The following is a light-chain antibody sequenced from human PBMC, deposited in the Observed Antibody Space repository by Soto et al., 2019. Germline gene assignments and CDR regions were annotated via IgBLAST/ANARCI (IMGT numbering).Light chain of an antibody. Sequence: ISMTQSPPTLSVSLGGRVTLSCLASETISADLAWYHHRPGQAPRLLIYAASNRATGVPARFSGSGSGTEFTLAIANLQPEDFGLYYCQHYHNFPRTFGQGTKLEIK. CDR3: QHYHNFPRT. J-gene: IGKJ2*02. CDR1: ETISAD. CDR2: AAS. V-gene: IGKV3-15*01.